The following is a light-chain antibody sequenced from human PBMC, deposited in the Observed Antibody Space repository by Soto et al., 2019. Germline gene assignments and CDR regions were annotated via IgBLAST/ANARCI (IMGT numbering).Light chain of an antibody. Sequence: NFLLTQPHAVSESPGKTVSISCTRSGGSIAANNVQWYQQRPGSAPTTVIYENNQRPSGVPDRFSGSIDSSSNSASLTISGLKTEDEGDYYCQSFDSTNQVFGGGTKVTVL. CDR1: GGSIAANN. CDR3: QSFDSTNQV. CDR2: ENN. V-gene: IGLV6-57*04. J-gene: IGLJ2*01.